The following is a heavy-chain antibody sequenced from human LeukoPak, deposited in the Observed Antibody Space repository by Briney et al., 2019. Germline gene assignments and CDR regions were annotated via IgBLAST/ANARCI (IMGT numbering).Heavy chain of an antibody. CDR3: AREMGDREFYFDY. J-gene: IGHJ4*02. V-gene: IGHV1-69*04. CDR2: IIPIVDVR. D-gene: IGHD3-10*01. CDR1: GGTFSNFA. Sequence: SVKVSCKASGGTFSNFAFSWVRQAPGQGPQWVGRIIPIVDVRSYAQNFKGRVTITADESTTTAYMELSSLRSEDTAVYYCAREMGDREFYFDYWGQGTLVTVSS.